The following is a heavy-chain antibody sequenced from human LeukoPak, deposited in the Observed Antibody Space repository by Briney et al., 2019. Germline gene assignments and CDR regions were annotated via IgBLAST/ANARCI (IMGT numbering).Heavy chain of an antibody. Sequence: GGSLRLSCAASGFTFSNYAMSWVRQAPGKGLEWVSYISSSGSTIYYADSVKGRFTISRDNSKNTLYLQMNSLRAEDTAVYYCAKDGMKKTHEPWRNFDYWGQGTLVTVSS. J-gene: IGHJ4*02. CDR2: ISSSGSTI. CDR3: AKDGMKKTHEPWRNFDY. D-gene: IGHD1-14*01. V-gene: IGHV3-23*01. CDR1: GFTFSNYA.